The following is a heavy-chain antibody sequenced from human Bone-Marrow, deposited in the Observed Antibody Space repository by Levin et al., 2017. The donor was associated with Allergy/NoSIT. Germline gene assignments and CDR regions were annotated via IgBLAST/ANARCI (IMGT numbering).Heavy chain of an antibody. D-gene: IGHD3-10*01. Sequence: AGESLKISCAASGFTFSDYYMSWIRQAPGKGLEWVSYISTSSGFTNYADSVKGRFTISRDNAKNSLYLQMNSLRAEDTAVYYCAKDGSKVRVRGVTPYGMDVWGQGTTVTVSS. J-gene: IGHJ6*02. CDR1: GFTFSDYY. CDR2: ISTSSGFT. CDR3: AKDGSKVRVRGVTPYGMDV. V-gene: IGHV3-11*05.